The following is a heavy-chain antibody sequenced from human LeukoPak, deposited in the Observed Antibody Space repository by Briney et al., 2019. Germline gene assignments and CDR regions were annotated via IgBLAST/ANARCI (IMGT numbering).Heavy chain of an antibody. Sequence: PGGSLRLSCAASGFTFTTYAMSWVRQAPGKGLEWVSAISGSGDSTYYADSVKGRFTISRDNAMNSVYLQMNSLRAEDTAVYYCARAKRNGFDIWGQGTMVTVSS. CDR3: ARAKRNGFDI. J-gene: IGHJ3*02. CDR1: GFTFTTYA. CDR2: ISGSGDST. V-gene: IGHV3-23*01.